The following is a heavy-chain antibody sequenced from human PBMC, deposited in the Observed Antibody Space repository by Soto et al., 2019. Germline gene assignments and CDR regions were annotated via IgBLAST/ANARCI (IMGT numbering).Heavy chain of an antibody. D-gene: IGHD3-22*01. Sequence: GASVKVSCKASGYTFTRYAMHCVRQAPGQRPEWMGWINAGNGNTKYSQKFQGRVTITRDTSASTAYMELSSLRSEDTAVYYCARGADYYDSADYWGQGTLVTVSS. CDR2: INAGNGNT. CDR3: ARGADYYDSADY. V-gene: IGHV1-3*01. J-gene: IGHJ4*02. CDR1: GYTFTRYA.